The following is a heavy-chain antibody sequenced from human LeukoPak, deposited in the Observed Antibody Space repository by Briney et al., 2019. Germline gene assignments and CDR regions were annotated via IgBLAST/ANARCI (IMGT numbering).Heavy chain of an antibody. J-gene: IGHJ4*02. CDR2: ISAYNGNT. CDR3: ARADIRAIASSGWYGFDY. D-gene: IGHD6-19*01. CDR1: GYTFNSYG. Sequence: GASVKVSCKASGYTFNSYGISWVRQAPGQGLEWMGWISAYNGNTNYAQKVQGRVTMTTDTSTSTAYMELRSLRSDDTAVYYCARADIRAIASSGWYGFDYWAREPWSPSPQ. V-gene: IGHV1-18*01.